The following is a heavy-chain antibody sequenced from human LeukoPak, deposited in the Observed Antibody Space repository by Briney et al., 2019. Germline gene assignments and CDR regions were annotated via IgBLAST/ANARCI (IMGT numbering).Heavy chain of an antibody. V-gene: IGHV3-48*03. CDR3: ARVIIVGATGI. J-gene: IGHJ3*02. D-gene: IGHD1-26*01. CDR1: GFTFSSYE. CDR2: ISSGGSTV. Sequence: GGSLRLSCAASGFTFSSYEMNWVRQAPGKGLEWVSYISSGGSTVYYADSVKGRFTISRDNAKNSLYLQMNSLRAEDTAVYYCARVIIVGATGIWGQGTIVTVSS.